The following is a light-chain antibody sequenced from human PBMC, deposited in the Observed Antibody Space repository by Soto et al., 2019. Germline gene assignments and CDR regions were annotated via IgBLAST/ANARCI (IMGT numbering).Light chain of an antibody. Sequence: QSVLTQPASVSGFPGQSITISCTGTSSDVGSHNFLSWYQQHPGKAPKLMIHEVSKRPSGVSNRFSGSKSGNTASLTISGLQAEDEADYYCCSYARSSTSLYVFATGTKVTVL. CDR3: CSYARSSTSLYV. J-gene: IGLJ1*01. CDR2: EVS. V-gene: IGLV2-23*02. CDR1: SSDVGSHNF.